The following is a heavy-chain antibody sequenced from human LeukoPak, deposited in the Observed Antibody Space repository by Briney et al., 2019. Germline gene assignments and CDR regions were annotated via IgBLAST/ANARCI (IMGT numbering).Heavy chain of an antibody. V-gene: IGHV3-15*01. CDR2: IKSKTDGGTT. J-gene: IGHJ4*02. D-gene: IGHD3-16*02. Sequence: PGGSLRLSCAASGFTFSNAWMSWVRQAPGKGLEWVGCIKSKTDGGTTDYAAPVKGRFTISRDDSKNTLYLQMNSLKTEDTAVYYCTTYFDDYVWGSYRYNVYWGQGTLVTVSS. CDR3: TTYFDDYVWGSYRYNVY. CDR1: GFTFSNAW.